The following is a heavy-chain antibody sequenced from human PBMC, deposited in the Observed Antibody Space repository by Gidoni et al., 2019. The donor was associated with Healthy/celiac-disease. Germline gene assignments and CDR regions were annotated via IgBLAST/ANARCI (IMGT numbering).Heavy chain of an antibody. J-gene: IGHJ4*02. CDR1: GGSISSSSYY. D-gene: IGHD3-22*01. V-gene: IGHV4-39*01. CDR3: ARMERTYYYDSSGYYYAWQYFDY. Sequence: QLQLQESGPGLVKPSETLSLPCTVSGGSISSSSYYWGWIRQPPGKGLEWIGSIYYSGSTYYNPSLKSRVTISVDTSKNQFSLKLSSVTAADTAVYYCARMERTYYYDSSGYYYAWQYFDYWGQGTLVTVSS. CDR2: IYYSGST.